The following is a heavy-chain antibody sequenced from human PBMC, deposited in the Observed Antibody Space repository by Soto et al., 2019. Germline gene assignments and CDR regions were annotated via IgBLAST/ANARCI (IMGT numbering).Heavy chain of an antibody. CDR3: ARENSGYDSNYYYMDV. V-gene: IGHV1-8*01. D-gene: IGHD5-12*01. Sequence: ASVKVSCKASGYTFTSYDINWVRQATGQGLEWMGWMNPNSGNTGYAQKFQGRVTMTRNTSISTAYMELSSLRSEDTAVYYCARENSGYDSNYYYMDVWGKGTTVTVSS. CDR2: MNPNSGNT. CDR1: GYTFTSYD. J-gene: IGHJ6*03.